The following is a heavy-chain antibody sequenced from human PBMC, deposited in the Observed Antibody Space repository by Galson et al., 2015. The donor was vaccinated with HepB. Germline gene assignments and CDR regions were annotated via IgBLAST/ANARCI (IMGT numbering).Heavy chain of an antibody. CDR1: GFTFSSYG. CDR2: IRYDGSNK. V-gene: IGHV3-30*02. CDR3: AKLNDYGDRSPWGAFDI. Sequence: SLRLSCAASGFTFSSYGMHWVRQAPGKGLEWVAFIRYDGSNKYYADSVKGRFTISRDNSKNTLYLQMNSLRAEDTAVYYCAKLNDYGDRSPWGAFDIWGQGTMVTVSS. D-gene: IGHD4-17*01. J-gene: IGHJ3*02.